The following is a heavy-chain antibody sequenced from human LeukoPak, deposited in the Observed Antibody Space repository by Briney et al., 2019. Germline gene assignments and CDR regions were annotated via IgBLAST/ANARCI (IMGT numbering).Heavy chain of an antibody. CDR3: ATIEAVRFHY. D-gene: IGHD6-19*01. CDR2: IKQDGNEK. CDR1: GFTFSAYA. Sequence: GGSLRLSCAASGFTFSAYAMSWFRQAPGKGLEWVANIKQDGNEKYYAESVKGRFTISRDNAKNSVYLQMNSLRAEDTAVYYCATIEAVRFHYWGQGTLVTVSS. J-gene: IGHJ4*02. V-gene: IGHV3-7*01.